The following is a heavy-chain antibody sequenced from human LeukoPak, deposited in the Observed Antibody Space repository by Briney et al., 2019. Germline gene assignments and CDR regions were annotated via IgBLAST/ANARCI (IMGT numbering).Heavy chain of an antibody. CDR1: GFTFSDYY. J-gene: IGHJ4*02. Sequence: GGSLRLSCAASGFTFSDYYMTWIRQAPGKGLEWVSYISSTSSIIYYADSVKGRFTISRDNSKNTLYLQMNSLRVEDTAVYYCARGGHFKYGGKKGPVSRPIDSWGQGTLVTVSS. V-gene: IGHV3-11*04. D-gene: IGHD4/OR15-4a*01. CDR3: ARGGHFKYGGKKGPVSRPIDS. CDR2: ISSTSSII.